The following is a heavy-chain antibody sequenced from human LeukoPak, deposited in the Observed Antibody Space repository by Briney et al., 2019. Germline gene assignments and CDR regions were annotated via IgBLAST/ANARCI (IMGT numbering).Heavy chain of an antibody. Sequence: SQTLSLTCAVSGDSISTYYYYWSWVRQPAGKGLEWTGRVYPSGNTNYNPYNPSLTDRVTISIDASRNQFSLILTSVTAADTAVYYCARDTRLMYYFDFWGQGALVTVSS. CDR3: ARDTRLMYYFDF. J-gene: IGHJ4*02. CDR2: VYPSGNT. D-gene: IGHD2-2*01. CDR1: GDSISTYYYY. V-gene: IGHV4-61*02.